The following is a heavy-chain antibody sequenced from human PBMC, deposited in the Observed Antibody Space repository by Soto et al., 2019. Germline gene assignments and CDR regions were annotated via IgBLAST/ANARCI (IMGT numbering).Heavy chain of an antibody. CDR1: GFTFSDYY. CDR3: ARVQTNPDEIVVLLYGFDY. CDR2: ISSSSSYT. J-gene: IGHJ4*02. V-gene: IGHV3-11*06. Sequence: GGSLRLSCAASGFTFSDYYMSWIRQAPGKGLEWVSYISSSSSYTNYADSVKGRFTISRDNAKNSLYLQMNSLRAEDTAVYYCARVQTNPDEIVVLLYGFDYWGQGTLVTVSS. D-gene: IGHD3-22*01.